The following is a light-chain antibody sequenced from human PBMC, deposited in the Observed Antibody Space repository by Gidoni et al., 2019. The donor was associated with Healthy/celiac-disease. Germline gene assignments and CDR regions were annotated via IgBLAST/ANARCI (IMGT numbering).Light chain of an antibody. CDR2: AAS. J-gene: IGKJ3*01. CDR3: QQSYSTPFT. V-gene: IGKV1-39*01. CDR1: QSISSY. Sequence: DIQMTHSPSSLSASVGDRVTITCRASQSISSYLNWYQQKPGKAPKLLIYAASSLQSGVPSRFSGSGSGTDFTLTISSLQPEDFATYYCQQSYSTPFTYGPETKVDI.